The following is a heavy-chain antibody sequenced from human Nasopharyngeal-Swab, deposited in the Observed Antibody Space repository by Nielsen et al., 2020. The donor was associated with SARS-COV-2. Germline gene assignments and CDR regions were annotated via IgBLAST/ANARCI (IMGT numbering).Heavy chain of an antibody. CDR2: ISGGGGDT. D-gene: IGHD3-22*01. Sequence: GGSLRLYCVVSGFTFSNYAMSWVRQAPEKGLEWVSAISGGGGDTYYADSVQGRFTISRDNSKNTLYLQMNSLRAEDTAVYYCAKLPYDSSGYYSSYFDYWGQGTLVSVSS. CDR3: AKLPYDSSGYYSSYFDY. V-gene: IGHV3-23*01. CDR1: GFTFSNYA. J-gene: IGHJ4*02.